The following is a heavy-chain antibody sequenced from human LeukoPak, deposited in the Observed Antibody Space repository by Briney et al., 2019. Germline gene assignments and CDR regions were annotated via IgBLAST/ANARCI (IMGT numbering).Heavy chain of an antibody. Sequence: PGGSLRFSCAASGFTFNSYAMNWVRQAPGKGLEWVSAISGSGSSTYYADSVKGRFTISRDNSKNTLYLQMNSLRAEDTAVYYCARAGRDGYNYADYWGQGTLVTVFS. J-gene: IGHJ4*02. D-gene: IGHD5-24*01. CDR1: GFTFNSYA. CDR3: ARAGRDGYNYADY. CDR2: ISGSGSST. V-gene: IGHV3-23*01.